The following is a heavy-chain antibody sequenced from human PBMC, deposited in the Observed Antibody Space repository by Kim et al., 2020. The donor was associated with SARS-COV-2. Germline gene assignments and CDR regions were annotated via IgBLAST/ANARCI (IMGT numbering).Heavy chain of an antibody. Sequence: SPSLQGQVTISADKAISTAYLQWSSLKASDTAMYYCARQGQWLARDYWGQGTLVTVSS. V-gene: IGHV5-51*01. J-gene: IGHJ4*02. D-gene: IGHD6-19*01. CDR3: ARQGQWLARDY.